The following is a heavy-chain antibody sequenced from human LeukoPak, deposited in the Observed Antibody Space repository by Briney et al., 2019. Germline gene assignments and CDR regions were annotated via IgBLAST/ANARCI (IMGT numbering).Heavy chain of an antibody. Sequence: GGSLRLSCAASGFTFSSYWMHWVRQAPGKGLVWVSRINSDGSTTSYADSVKGRFTISRDNAKKTLCLQMNSLRAEDTAIYYCARGYSTGYRIDYWGQGTLVTVSS. V-gene: IGHV3-74*01. CDR2: INSDGSTT. J-gene: IGHJ4*02. CDR1: GFTFSSYW. CDR3: ARGYSTGYRIDY. D-gene: IGHD5-18*01.